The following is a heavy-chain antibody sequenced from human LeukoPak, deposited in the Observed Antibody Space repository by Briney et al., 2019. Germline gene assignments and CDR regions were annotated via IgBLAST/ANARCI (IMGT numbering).Heavy chain of an antibody. D-gene: IGHD3-16*01. Sequence: PSETLSLTCTVSGGSISSYYWSWIRQPPGKGLEWIGYIYYSGSTYYNPSLKSRVTISVDTSKNQFSLKLSSVTAADTAVYYCARPYRVSGYFDYWGQGTLVTVSS. V-gene: IGHV4-59*08. CDR3: ARPYRVSGYFDY. CDR1: GGSISSYY. J-gene: IGHJ4*02. CDR2: IYYSGST.